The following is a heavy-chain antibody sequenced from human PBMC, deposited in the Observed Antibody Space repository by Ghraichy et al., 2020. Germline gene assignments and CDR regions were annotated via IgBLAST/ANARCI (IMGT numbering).Heavy chain of an antibody. D-gene: IGHD3-3*01. J-gene: IGHJ6*02. Sequence: GGSLRLSCAASGFTFSSYWMHWVRQAPGKGLVWVSRINSDGSSTSYADSVKGRFTISRDNAKNTLYLQMNSLRAEDTAVYYCARERYYDFWSGYYKTNGMDVWGQGTTVTVS. CDR3: ARERYYDFWSGYYKTNGMDV. V-gene: IGHV3-74*01. CDR2: INSDGSST. CDR1: GFTFSSYW.